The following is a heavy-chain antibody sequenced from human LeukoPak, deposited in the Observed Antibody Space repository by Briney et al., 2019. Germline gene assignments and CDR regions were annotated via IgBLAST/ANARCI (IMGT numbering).Heavy chain of an antibody. CDR3: ANFEGSSQAFHL. V-gene: IGHV3-30*18. CDR2: ILYDGSKK. Sequence: GGSLRLSCVPSGFIFTNYAMHWVRQTPGKGLGWVASILYDGSKKYYADSVKGRFSIYRDNSNYTLYLSMNSLRTEDTALYYCANFEGSSQAFHLWGQGTLVTVSS. CDR1: GFIFTNYA. D-gene: IGHD6-13*01. J-gene: IGHJ3*01.